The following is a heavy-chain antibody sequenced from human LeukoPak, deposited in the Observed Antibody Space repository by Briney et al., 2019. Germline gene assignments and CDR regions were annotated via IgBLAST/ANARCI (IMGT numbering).Heavy chain of an antibody. CDR3: ARAQRKGRPLGY. J-gene: IGHJ4*02. Sequence: SETLSLTCTVSGGSISSGSYYWSWIRQPPGKGLEWIGYIYYSGSTYYNPSLKSRVTISVDTSKNQFSLKLSSVTAADTAVYYCARAQRKGRPLGYWGQGTLVTVSS. V-gene: IGHV4-30-4*01. D-gene: IGHD1-14*01. CDR1: GGSISSGSYY. CDR2: IYYSGST.